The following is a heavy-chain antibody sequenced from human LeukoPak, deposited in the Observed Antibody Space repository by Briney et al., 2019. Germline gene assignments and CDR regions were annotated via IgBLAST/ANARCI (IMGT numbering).Heavy chain of an antibody. CDR2: IYSGGST. J-gene: IGHJ3*02. V-gene: IGHV3-66*02. D-gene: IGHD2-2*01. CDR1: GFTVSSNY. Sequence: GRSLRLSCAASGFTVSSNYMSWVRQAPGKGLEWVSVIYSGGSTYYADSVKGRFTISRDNSKNTLYLQMNSLRAEDTAVYYCATQLLSDAFDIWGQGTMVTVSS. CDR3: ATQLLSDAFDI.